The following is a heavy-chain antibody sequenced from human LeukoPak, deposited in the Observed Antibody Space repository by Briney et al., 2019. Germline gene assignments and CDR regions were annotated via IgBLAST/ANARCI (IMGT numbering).Heavy chain of an antibody. CDR3: ARAYTFGGVIVAFDY. D-gene: IGHD3-16*02. CDR2: ISSSGGTI. J-gene: IGHJ4*02. CDR1: GFTFSSYE. Sequence: PGGSLRLSCAASGFTFSSYEMNWVRQAPGKGLEWVSYISSSGGTIYYADSVKGRVTISRDNAKNSLYLQMNSLRAEDTAVYYCARAYTFGGVIVAFDYWGQGTLVTVSS. V-gene: IGHV3-48*03.